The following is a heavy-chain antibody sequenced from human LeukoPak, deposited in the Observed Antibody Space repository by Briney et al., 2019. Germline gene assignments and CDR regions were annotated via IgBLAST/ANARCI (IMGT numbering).Heavy chain of an antibody. J-gene: IGHJ4*02. CDR3: ARVQSAYCSSTSCYGGCFDY. Sequence: ASVKVSCKASGCTFTSYAMHWVRQAPGQRLEWMGWINAGNGNTKHSQKFQGRVTITRDTSASTAYMELSSLRSEDTAVYYCARVQSAYCSSTSCYGGCFDYWGQGTLVTVSS. CDR1: GCTFTSYA. CDR2: INAGNGNT. V-gene: IGHV1-3*01. D-gene: IGHD2-2*01.